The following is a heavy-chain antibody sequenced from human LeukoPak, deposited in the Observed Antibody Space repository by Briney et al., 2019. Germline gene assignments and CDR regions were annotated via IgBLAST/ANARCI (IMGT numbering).Heavy chain of an antibody. J-gene: IGHJ6*03. CDR1: GGSINSSSYY. CDR2: IYYSGST. D-gene: IGHD3-3*01. Sequence: SETLSPTCTVSGGSINSSSYYWGWIRQPPGKGLEWIGSIYYSGSTYYNPSLKSRVNKSVDTSKNQFSLKLSSVTAADTAVYYCARLGYYDFWSGAYYYMDVWGKGTTVTVSS. CDR3: ARLGYYDFWSGAYYYMDV. V-gene: IGHV4-39*01.